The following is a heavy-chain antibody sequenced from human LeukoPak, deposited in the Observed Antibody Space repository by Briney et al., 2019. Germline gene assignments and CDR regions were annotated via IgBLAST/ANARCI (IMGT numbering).Heavy chain of an antibody. CDR2: IYYSGST. D-gene: IGHD2-15*01. J-gene: IGHJ5*02. Sequence: SETLSLTGTVSGGSISSSSYYWGWIRQPPGKGLEWIGSIYYSGSTYYNPSLKSRVTISVDTSKNQFSLKLSSVTAADTAVYYCARHLIQADIVVVVAARYNWFDPWGQGTLVTVSS. V-gene: IGHV4-39*01. CDR1: GGSISSSSYY. CDR3: ARHLIQADIVVVVAARYNWFDP.